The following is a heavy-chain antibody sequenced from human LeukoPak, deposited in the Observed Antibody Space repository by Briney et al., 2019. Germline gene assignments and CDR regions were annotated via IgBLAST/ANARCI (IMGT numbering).Heavy chain of an antibody. V-gene: IGHV3-30*02. CDR2: IRYDGSNK. Sequence: PGGSLRLSCVVSGFTFSSYGMHWVRQAPGKGLEWVAFIRYDGSNKYYADSVKGRFAISRDNSKNTLYLQMNSLRAEDTAVYYCARDGWLGSYYYYYYMDVWGKGTTVTVSS. J-gene: IGHJ6*03. D-gene: IGHD3-22*01. CDR3: ARDGWLGSYYYYYYMDV. CDR1: GFTFSSYG.